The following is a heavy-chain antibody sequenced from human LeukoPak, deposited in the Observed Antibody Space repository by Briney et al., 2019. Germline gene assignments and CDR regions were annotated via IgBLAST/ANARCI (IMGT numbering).Heavy chain of an antibody. CDR1: GFTFSSYW. CDR2: IKQDGSEE. D-gene: IGHD6-19*01. Sequence: PGGSLRLSCAASGFTFSSYWMSWVRQAPGKGLEWVANIKQDGSEEYYVDSVKGRFTISRDNAKNSLYLQMNSLRTEDTAVYYCARVQWLVRMVGSFDYWGQGTLVTVSS. J-gene: IGHJ4*02. CDR3: ARVQWLVRMVGSFDY. V-gene: IGHV3-7*01.